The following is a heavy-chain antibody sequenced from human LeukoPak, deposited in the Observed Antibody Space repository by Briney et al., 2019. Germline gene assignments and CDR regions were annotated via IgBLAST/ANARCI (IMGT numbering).Heavy chain of an antibody. D-gene: IGHD6-19*01. CDR2: INAGNGNT. V-gene: IGHV1-3*01. CDR3: ASWFFNSGWYYAPPYYYGMDV. J-gene: IGHJ6*02. Sequence: ASVKASCKASGYTFTCYAMHWVRQAPGQRLEWMGWINAGNGNTKYSQKFQGRVTMTTDTSTSTAYMELRSLRSDDTAVYYCASWFFNSGWYYAPPYYYGMDVWGQGTTVTVSS. CDR1: GYTFTCYA.